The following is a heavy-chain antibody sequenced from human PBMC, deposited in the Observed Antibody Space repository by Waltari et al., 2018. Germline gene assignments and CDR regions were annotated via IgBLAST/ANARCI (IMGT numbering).Heavy chain of an antibody. Sequence: QVQLQESGPGLVKPSQTLSLTCNVSGGSISSGSYYWSWIRQPAGKGLEWIGRIYTSGSTNYNPSLKGRVTISVDTSKNQFSLKLSSVTAADTAVYYCARAARYQLQMWGQGTLVTVSS. CDR1: GGSISSGSYY. CDR3: ARAARYQLQM. CDR2: IYTSGST. V-gene: IGHV4-61*02. J-gene: IGHJ4*02. D-gene: IGHD2-2*01.